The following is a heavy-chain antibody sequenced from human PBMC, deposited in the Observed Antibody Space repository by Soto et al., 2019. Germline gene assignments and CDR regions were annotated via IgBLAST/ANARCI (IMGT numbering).Heavy chain of an antibody. V-gene: IGHV5-51*01. CDR3: ARQSGNYSPLGYFEY. CDR1: GYSFTNYW. D-gene: IGHD1-26*01. CDR2: IYPVDSET. J-gene: IGHJ4*02. Sequence: PGESLKISCKCSGYSFTNYWIGWVRQMPGKGLEWMGIIYPVDSETRYSPSFQGQVTISVDKSINTAYLQWSSLKAADTAMYYCARQSGNYSPLGYFEYWGQGALVTVSS.